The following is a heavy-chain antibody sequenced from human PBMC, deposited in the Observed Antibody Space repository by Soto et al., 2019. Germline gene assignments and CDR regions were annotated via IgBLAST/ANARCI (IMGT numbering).Heavy chain of an antibody. CDR1: EYSFRIYW. V-gene: IGHV5-10-1*01. J-gene: IGHJ4*02. CDR2: VDPNDSSA. Sequence: PGESLKISCQAFEYSFRIYWISWVRQKPGAGLEWMGRVDPNDSSATYSPSFEGHVSISVDKSTNIVYLQWRSLRASDTATYYCARDQSGSGNSNFDFWGQGTPVTVSS. D-gene: IGHD3-10*01. CDR3: ARDQSGSGNSNFDF.